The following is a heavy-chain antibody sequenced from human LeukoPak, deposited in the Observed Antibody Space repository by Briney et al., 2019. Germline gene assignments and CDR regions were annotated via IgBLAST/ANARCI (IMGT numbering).Heavy chain of an antibody. V-gene: IGHV3-30*02. Sequence: PGGSLRLSCAASGFTFRSWGMHWVRQVPGKGLEWVAFIRSDGTNKYYGDSVKGRFTIFRDNSENTLYLQMNSLRPEDTAVYYCANLYCSSTICSYYFDYWGQGTLVTVSS. J-gene: IGHJ4*02. CDR3: ANLYCSSTICSYYFDY. CDR1: GFTFRSWG. CDR2: IRSDGTNK. D-gene: IGHD2-2*01.